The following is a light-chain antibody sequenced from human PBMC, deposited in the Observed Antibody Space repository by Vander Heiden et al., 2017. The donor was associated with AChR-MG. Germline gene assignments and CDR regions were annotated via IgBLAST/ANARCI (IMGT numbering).Light chain of an antibody. Sequence: QSALTQPASVSRSPGQSTTISCTVSSSDVANYNLVSWYQQHPDKAPKLMIYEVTKRPSGVSNRFSGSKSGNTASLTISGLQAEDEADYYCCSYAGTSTWVFGGGTKLTVL. V-gene: IGLV2-23*02. J-gene: IGLJ3*02. CDR3: CSYAGTSTWV. CDR1: SSDVANYNL. CDR2: EVT.